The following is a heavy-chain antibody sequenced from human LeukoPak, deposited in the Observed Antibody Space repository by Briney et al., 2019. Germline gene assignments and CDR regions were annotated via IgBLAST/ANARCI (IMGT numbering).Heavy chain of an antibody. V-gene: IGHV1-2*02. CDR3: ARDLPGRGNY. J-gene: IGHJ4*02. CDR2: INPNSGGT. Sequence: ASVKVSCKASGYTFTGYYIHWVRQAPGQGLKWMGWINPNSGGTNYAQKFQARVTMTRDTSISTAYMELSRLRTDDTAVYYCARDLPGRGNYWGQGTLVTVSS. CDR1: GYTFTGYY. D-gene: IGHD1-26*01.